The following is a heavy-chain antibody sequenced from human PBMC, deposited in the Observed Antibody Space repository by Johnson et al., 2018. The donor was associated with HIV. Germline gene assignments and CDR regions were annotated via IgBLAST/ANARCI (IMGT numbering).Heavy chain of an antibody. Sequence: VQVVESGGGLVQPGRSLRLSCAASGFTFTDAWMTWVRQAPGKGLEWVSVIYSGGSTYYADSVKGRFTISRDNARNSLYLQMNSLRAEDTAVYYCARVRYSSGWPIYAFDIWGQGTVVIVSS. CDR3: ARVRYSSGWPIYAFDI. CDR1: GFTFTDAW. V-gene: IGHV3-66*01. J-gene: IGHJ3*02. CDR2: IYSGGST. D-gene: IGHD6-19*01.